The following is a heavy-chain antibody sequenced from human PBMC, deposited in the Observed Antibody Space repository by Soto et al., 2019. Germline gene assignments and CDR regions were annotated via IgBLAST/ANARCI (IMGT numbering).Heavy chain of an antibody. CDR3: ARDSYYDSSWYSPPQLPAPPSY. J-gene: IGHJ4*02. V-gene: IGHV3-33*01. CDR1: GFTFSSYG. CDR2: IWYDGSNK. Sequence: GGSLRLSCAASGFTFSSYGMHWVRQAPGKGLEWVAVIWYDGSNKYYADSVKGRFTISRDNSKNMLYLQMNSLRAEDTAVYYCARDSYYDSSWYSPPQLPAPPSYWGQGTLVTVFS. D-gene: IGHD3-22*01.